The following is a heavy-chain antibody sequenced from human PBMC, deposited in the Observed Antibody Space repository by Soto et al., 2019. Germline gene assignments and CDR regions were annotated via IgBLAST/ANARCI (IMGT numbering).Heavy chain of an antibody. CDR3: ARPKGRDILTCSLGMDV. CDR1: GGSISSSSYY. V-gene: IGHV4-39*01. J-gene: IGHJ6*02. CDR2: IYYSGST. Sequence: QLQLQESGPGLVKPSETLSLTCTVSGGSISSSSYYWGWIRQPPGKGLEWIGSIYYSGSTYYNPSLKSRVTISVDTSKNQFSLKLSSVTAADTAVYYCARPKGRDILTCSLGMDVWGQGTTVTVSS. D-gene: IGHD3-9*01.